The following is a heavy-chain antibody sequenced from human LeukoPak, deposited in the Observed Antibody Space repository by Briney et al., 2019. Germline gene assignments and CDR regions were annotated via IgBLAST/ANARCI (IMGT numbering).Heavy chain of an antibody. CDR2: IYRSGST. J-gene: IGHJ4*02. V-gene: IGHV4-38-2*02. CDR3: ARRHSSGWFYY. CDR1: GYSISNGYY. D-gene: IGHD6-19*01. Sequence: SETLSLTCTVSGYSISNGYYWDWIRQPPGRGLEWIGNIYRSGSTSYNPSLKSRVTISVDTSKNQFSLKVNSVTAADTAVYHCARRHSSGWFYYWGQGTLVTVSS.